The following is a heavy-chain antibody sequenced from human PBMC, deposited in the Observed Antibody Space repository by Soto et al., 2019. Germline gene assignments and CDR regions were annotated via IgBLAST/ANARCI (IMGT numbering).Heavy chain of an antibody. V-gene: IGHV4-31*03. CDR1: GGSISSGGYY. J-gene: IGHJ6*03. D-gene: IGHD3-16*01. CDR2: IYYSGST. CDR3: ARENTYYDYIWGGDYYYYYYMDV. Sequence: QVQLQESGPGLVKPSQTLSLTCTVSGGSISSGGYYWSWIRQHPGKGLEWIGYIYYSGSTYYNPSLKSRVTISVDTSKNQFSLKLSSVTAAETAVYYCARENTYYDYIWGGDYYYYYYMDVWGKGTTVTVSS.